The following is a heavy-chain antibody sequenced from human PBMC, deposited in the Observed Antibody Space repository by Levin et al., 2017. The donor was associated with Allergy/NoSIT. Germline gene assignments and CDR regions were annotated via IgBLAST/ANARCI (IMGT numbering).Heavy chain of an antibody. CDR3: ARDPPGTTLFDY. V-gene: IGHV1-2*02. J-gene: IGHJ4*02. Sequence: GESLKISCKTSGYTFTDYYIHWVRQAPGQGLEWMAWINPNSAATKYTQRFQGRVTITMDTSISTAYMDLSSLRSDDTAVYFCARDPPGTTLFDYWGQGTLVTVSS. CDR1: GYTFTDYY. CDR2: INPNSAAT. D-gene: IGHD1-1*01.